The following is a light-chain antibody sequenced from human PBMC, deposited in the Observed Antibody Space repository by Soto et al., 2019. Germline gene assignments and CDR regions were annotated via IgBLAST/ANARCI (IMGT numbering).Light chain of an antibody. CDR3: QQYGSSPRT. Sequence: EIVLTQSPGTLSLSPGERATLSCRASQSINSNYLAWYQQNPGQAPRLLIYGASSRATGIPDRFSGGGSGTDFTLTISRLEPEDFAVYYCQQYGSSPRTFGQGTKVEIK. V-gene: IGKV3-20*01. J-gene: IGKJ1*01. CDR1: QSINSNY. CDR2: GAS.